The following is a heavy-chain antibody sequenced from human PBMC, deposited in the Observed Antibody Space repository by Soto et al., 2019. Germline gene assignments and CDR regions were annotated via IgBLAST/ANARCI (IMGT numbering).Heavy chain of an antibody. CDR3: ARGPLSDYVWGSYRRDYYYYYGMDF. CDR1: GYTFTSYA. V-gene: IGHV1-3*01. CDR2: INAGNGNT. D-gene: IGHD3-16*02. J-gene: IGHJ6*02. Sequence: VASVKVSCKASGYTFTSYAMHWVRQAPGQRLEWMGWINAGNGNTKYSQKFQGRVTITRDTSASTAYMELSSLRSEDTAVYYCARGPLSDYVWGSYRRDYYYYYGMDFWGQGTTVTVSS.